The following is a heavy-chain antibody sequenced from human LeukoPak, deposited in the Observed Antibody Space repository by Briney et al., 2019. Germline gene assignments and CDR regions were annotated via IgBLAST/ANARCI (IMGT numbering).Heavy chain of an antibody. J-gene: IGHJ5*02. CDR2: MNPNSGNT. Sequence: ASVKVSCQASGYTFPNYDINWGRQATGQGLEWMGWMNPNSGNTGYAQKFQGRVTITRNTSISTAYMELSSLRSEDTAVYYCARDNSRQQLVSSHWFDPWGQGTLVTVSS. V-gene: IGHV1-8*03. CDR1: GYTFPNYD. CDR3: ARDNSRQQLVSSHWFDP. D-gene: IGHD6-13*01.